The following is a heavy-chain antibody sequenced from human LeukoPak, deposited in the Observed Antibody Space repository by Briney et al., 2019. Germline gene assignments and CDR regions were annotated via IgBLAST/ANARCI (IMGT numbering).Heavy chain of an antibody. D-gene: IGHD6-13*01. Sequence: PGRSLRLSCAASGFTFSHHGMHWVRQAPGKGLEWVTVIAYDGSDKYYAASVKGRFTISRDNSKNTLYLQMNSLRVEDTAVYYCAKDRPKWSSSSWRDPFDVWGQGTMVTVSS. CDR2: IAYDGSDK. J-gene: IGHJ3*01. CDR1: GFTFSHHG. CDR3: AKDRPKWSSSSWRDPFDV. V-gene: IGHV3-30*18.